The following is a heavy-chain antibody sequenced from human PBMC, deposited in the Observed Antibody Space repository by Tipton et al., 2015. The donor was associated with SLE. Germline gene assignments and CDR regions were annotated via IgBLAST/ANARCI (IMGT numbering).Heavy chain of an antibody. Sequence: TLSLTCTVSGGSISSYYWGWIRQPPGKGLEWIGSIYHSGSTYYNPSLKSRVTISVDTSKNQFSLKLSSVTAADTAVYYCARGKGNYYGSGSYYKLLYYGMDVWGQGTTVTVSS. CDR2: IYHSGST. D-gene: IGHD3-10*01. CDR3: ARGKGNYYGSGSYYKLLYYGMDV. J-gene: IGHJ6*02. V-gene: IGHV4-59*12. CDR1: GGSISSYY.